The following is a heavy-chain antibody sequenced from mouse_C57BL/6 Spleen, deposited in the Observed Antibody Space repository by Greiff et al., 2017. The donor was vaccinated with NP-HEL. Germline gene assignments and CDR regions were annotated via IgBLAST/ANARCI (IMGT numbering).Heavy chain of an antibody. J-gene: IGHJ4*01. CDR2: IYPGSGST. CDR3: ATYYSNYGYAMDY. CDR1: GYTFTSYW. Sequence: QVQLQQSGAELVKPGASVKMSCKASGYTFTSYWITWVKQRPGQGLEWIGDIYPGSGSTNYNEKFKSKATLTVDTSSSTAYMQLSSLTSEDSAVYYCATYYSNYGYAMDYWGQGTSVTVSS. V-gene: IGHV1-55*01. D-gene: IGHD2-5*01.